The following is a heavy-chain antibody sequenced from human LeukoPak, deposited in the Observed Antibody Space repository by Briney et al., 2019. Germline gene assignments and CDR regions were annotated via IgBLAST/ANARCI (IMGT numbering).Heavy chain of an antibody. CDR3: ARGRSYYDSSGQNDY. Sequence: PSETLSLTCTVSGGSISSYYWSWIGQPPGKGLEWIGYIYYSGSTNYNPSLKSRVTISVDTSKNQFSLKLSSVTAADTAVYYCARGRSYYDSSGQNDYWGQGTLVTVSS. J-gene: IGHJ4*02. D-gene: IGHD3-22*01. V-gene: IGHV4-59*01. CDR2: IYYSGST. CDR1: GGSISSYY.